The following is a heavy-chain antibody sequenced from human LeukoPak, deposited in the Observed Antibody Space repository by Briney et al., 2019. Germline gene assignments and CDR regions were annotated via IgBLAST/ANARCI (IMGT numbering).Heavy chain of an antibody. CDR1: GFTFSSYG. J-gene: IGHJ4*02. CDR3: AKDYSASGSYFAN. CDR2: ISGSGGST. D-gene: IGHD3-10*01. Sequence: GGSLRLSCAASGFTFSSYGMSWVRQAPGKGLEWVSAISGSGGSTYYADSVKGRFTISRDNSKNTVYLEMNSLRVEDTAVYSCAKDYSASGSYFANWGQGTLFTVSS. V-gene: IGHV3-23*01.